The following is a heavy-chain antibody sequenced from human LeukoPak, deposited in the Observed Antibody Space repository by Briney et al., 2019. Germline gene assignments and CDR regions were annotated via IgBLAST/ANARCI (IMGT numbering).Heavy chain of an antibody. CDR1: QFTFSHYG. CDR3: AKDAQRGFDYSNSLET. J-gene: IGHJ5*02. V-gene: IGHV3-33*06. D-gene: IGHD4-11*01. CDR2: IWSDATNQ. Sequence: PGGSLTLSCVTSQFTFSHYGMHWVRQAPGKGLEWVAVIWSDATNQYYADSVKGRFTISRDNSQNTVFLHMNSLTAEDTAVYYCAKDAQRGFDYSNSLETWGQGTLVTVSS.